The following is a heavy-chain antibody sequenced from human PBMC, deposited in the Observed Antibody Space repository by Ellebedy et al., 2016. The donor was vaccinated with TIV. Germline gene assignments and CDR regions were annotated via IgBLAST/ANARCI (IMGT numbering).Heavy chain of an antibody. V-gene: IGHV3-33*08. CDR2: IWYDGSNK. D-gene: IGHD5-12*01. CDR1: CFTFSSYG. Sequence: GESLKITCAASCFTFSSYGLHSVRQAPGKGLERVAVIWYDGSNKYYADSVRGRLTISRDNSKNTLYLQMNSLRAEDTAVYYCAIDLPDIVATIRVGYGMDVWGQGTTFTVSS. CDR3: AIDLPDIVATIRVGYGMDV. J-gene: IGHJ6*02.